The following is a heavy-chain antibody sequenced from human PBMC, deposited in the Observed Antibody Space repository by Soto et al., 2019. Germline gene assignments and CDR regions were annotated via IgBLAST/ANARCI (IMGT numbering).Heavy chain of an antibody. V-gene: IGHV6-1*01. J-gene: IGHJ6*02. CDR2: TYYRSKWYN. Sequence: SQTLSLTCAISGDSVSSNSAAWNCIIHPPSRGLEWLGRTYYRSKWYNDYAVSVKSRITINPDTSKNQFSLQLNSVTPEDTAVYYCARAYYYYGMDVWGQGTTVTVSS. CDR3: ARAYYYYGMDV. CDR1: GDSVSSNSAA.